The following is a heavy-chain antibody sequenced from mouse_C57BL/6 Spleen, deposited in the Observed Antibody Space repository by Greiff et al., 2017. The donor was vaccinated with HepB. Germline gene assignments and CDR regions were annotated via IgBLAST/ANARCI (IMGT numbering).Heavy chain of an antibody. Sequence: QVQLQQPGAELVKPGASVKLSCKASGYTFPSFWMHWVKQRPGQGLEWIGMIYPNSGSTNYNEKFKSKATLTVDKSSSTAYMQLSSLTSEDSAVYYCARANDGYYREFAYWGQGTLVTVSA. V-gene: IGHV1-64*01. CDR1: GYTFPSFW. CDR3: ARANDGYYREFAY. CDR2: IYPNSGST. D-gene: IGHD2-3*01. J-gene: IGHJ3*01.